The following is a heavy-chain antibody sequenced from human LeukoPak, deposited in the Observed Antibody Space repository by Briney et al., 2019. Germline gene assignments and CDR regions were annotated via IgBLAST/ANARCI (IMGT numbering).Heavy chain of an antibody. CDR3: ARAPRVCSGGSCYGGKHNDY. V-gene: IGHV1-46*01. J-gene: IGHJ4*02. D-gene: IGHD2-15*01. CDR2: INPSGGST. CDR1: GYTFTSYY. Sequence: ASVKVSCKASGYTFTSYYMHWVRQAPGQGLEWMGIINPSGGSTSYAQKFQGRVTMTRDTSTSTVYMELSSLRSEDTAVYYCARAPRVCSGGSCYGGKHNDYWGQGTLVTVSS.